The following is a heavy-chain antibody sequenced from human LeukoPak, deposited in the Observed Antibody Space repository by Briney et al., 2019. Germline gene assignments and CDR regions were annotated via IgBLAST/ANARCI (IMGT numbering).Heavy chain of an antibody. CDR3: ARVDHDYVWRSYLADY. J-gene: IGHJ4*02. CDR1: GFTFSSYW. CDR2: INSDGSST. Sequence: PGGSLRLSCAASGFTFSSYWMHWVRQAPGKGLVWVSRINSDGSSTSYADSVKGRFTISRDNAKNTLYLQMNSLRAEDTAVYYCARVDHDYVWRSYLADYWGQGTLVTVSS. D-gene: IGHD3-16*02. V-gene: IGHV3-74*01.